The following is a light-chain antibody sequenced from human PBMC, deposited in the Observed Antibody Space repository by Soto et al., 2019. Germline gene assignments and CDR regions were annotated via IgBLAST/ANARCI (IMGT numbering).Light chain of an antibody. Sequence: EIVMSQSPVTLSVSPGERATLSCRAGQSVSSNLAWYQQKPGQSPRLLIYDASNRATGVPDRFSGTGSGTDFTLTVSRLEPEDFTVYYCQQYAYSPLTFGGGTKVDI. J-gene: IGKJ4*01. CDR2: DAS. V-gene: IGKV3-20*01. CDR1: QSVSSN. CDR3: QQYAYSPLT.